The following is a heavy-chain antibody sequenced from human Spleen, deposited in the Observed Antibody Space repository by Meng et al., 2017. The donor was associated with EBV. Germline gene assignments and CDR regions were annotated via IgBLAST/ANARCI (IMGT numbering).Heavy chain of an antibody. CDR1: CYMVTSYG. V-gene: IGHV1-18*01. CDR2: ISTNSGNT. Sequence: HVELWRVGADVKRTGAYVKSACKGSCYMVTSYGISWGRQAHGQGLEWMGSISTNSGNTNYAKRLQGRVTMTIDRSTSTAYVELRSLTSDDTAVYYCARGQGIPWPFWGQGTLVTVSS. J-gene: IGHJ4*02. D-gene: IGHD2-21*01. CDR3: ARGQGIPWPF.